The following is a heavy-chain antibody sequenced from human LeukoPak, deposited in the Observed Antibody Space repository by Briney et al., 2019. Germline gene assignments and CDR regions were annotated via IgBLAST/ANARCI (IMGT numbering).Heavy chain of an antibody. D-gene: IGHD2-21*01. J-gene: IGHJ4*02. Sequence: SETLSLTCAVYGGSFSGYYWSWIRQPPGKGLEWIGSIYHSGSTYYNPSLKSRVTISVDTSKNQFSLKLSSVTAADTAVYYCARDYSGLDYWGQGTLVTVSS. V-gene: IGHV4-34*01. CDR2: IYHSGST. CDR3: ARDYSGLDY. CDR1: GGSFSGYY.